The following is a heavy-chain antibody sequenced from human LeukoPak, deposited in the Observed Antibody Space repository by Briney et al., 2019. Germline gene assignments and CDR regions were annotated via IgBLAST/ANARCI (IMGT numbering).Heavy chain of an antibody. V-gene: IGHV3-21*01. Sequence: PGGSLRLSCAASGFTFSSYSMNWVRQAPGKGLEWVSSISSSSSYIYYADSVKSRFTISRDNAKNSLYLQMNSLRAEDTAVYYCASGDYYDSSGPQHYWGQGTLVTVSS. D-gene: IGHD3-22*01. CDR1: GFTFSSYS. CDR2: ISSSSSYI. CDR3: ASGDYYDSSGPQHY. J-gene: IGHJ4*02.